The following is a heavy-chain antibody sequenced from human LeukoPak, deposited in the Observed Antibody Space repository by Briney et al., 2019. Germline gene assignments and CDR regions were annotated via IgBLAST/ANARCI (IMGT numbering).Heavy chain of an antibody. J-gene: IGHJ6*03. CDR2: IYYSGST. CDR3: ARGFSIVGHDYYYYMDV. Sequence: SETLSLTCTVSGGSISSSSYYWGWIRQPPGKGLQWIGSIYYSGSTYYNPSLKSRVTISVDTSKNQFSLKLSSVTAADTAVYYCARGFSIVGHDYYYYMDVWGKGTTVTVSS. CDR1: GGSISSSSYY. D-gene: IGHD1-26*01. V-gene: IGHV4-39*07.